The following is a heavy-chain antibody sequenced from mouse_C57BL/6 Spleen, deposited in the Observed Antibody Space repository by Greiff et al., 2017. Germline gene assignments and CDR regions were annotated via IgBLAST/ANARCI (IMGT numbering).Heavy chain of an antibody. J-gene: IGHJ4*01. V-gene: IGHV2-6*01. D-gene: IGHD2-1*01. CDR1: GFSFTSYG. CDR3: ATRYGNYGGDYAMDY. CDR2: IWGVGST. Sequence: QVQLKESGPGLVAPSQSLSITCTVSGFSFTSYGVDWVRQSPGKGLEWLGVIWGVGSTNYNSALKSRLSISKDNSKSQVFLKMNSLQTDDTAMYYCATRYGNYGGDYAMDYWGQGTSVTVSS.